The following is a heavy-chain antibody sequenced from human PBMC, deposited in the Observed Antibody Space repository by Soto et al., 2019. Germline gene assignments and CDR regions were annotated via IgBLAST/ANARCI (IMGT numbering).Heavy chain of an antibody. Sequence: GQLVESGGGLVQPGGSLGLSCTASAFSLSDQYLDWVRQAPGQGLEWVGRTVNKAFSYTTEYAAAVKGRFTISRDDSENSLYRQMTSLRTEDTAVYYCVGERYAGFDYWGQGALVTVSS. D-gene: IGHD2-8*01. CDR2: TVNKAFSYTT. CDR1: AFSLSDQY. CDR3: VGERYAGFDY. V-gene: IGHV3-72*01. J-gene: IGHJ4*02.